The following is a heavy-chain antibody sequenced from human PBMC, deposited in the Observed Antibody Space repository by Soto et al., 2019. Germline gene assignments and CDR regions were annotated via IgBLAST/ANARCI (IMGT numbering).Heavy chain of an antibody. V-gene: IGHV3-7*03. Sequence: LGESLKISCEVSGFTLSMYSMTWVRQAPGKGLEWVAKIPQEGSDGHYVDSVKGRFTISRDNAKNSVYLQMNSLRAEDTAVYYCARDQLILPAHDFFYGSDVWGQGAKVTVSS. CDR2: IPQEGSDG. J-gene: IGHJ6*02. CDR3: ARDQLILPAHDFFYGSDV. CDR1: GFTLSMYS. D-gene: IGHD2-21*02.